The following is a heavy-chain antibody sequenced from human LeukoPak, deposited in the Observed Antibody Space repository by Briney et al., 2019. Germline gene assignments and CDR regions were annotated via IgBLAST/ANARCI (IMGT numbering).Heavy chain of an antibody. CDR1: GGTFSSYA. V-gene: IGHV1-69*13. CDR3: ARAASYCSSTSCYTLDY. CDR2: IIPIFGTA. Sequence: SVKLSCKASGGTFSSYAISWVRQAPGQGLEWMGAIIPIFGTANYAQKFQGRVTTTADESTSTAYMELSSLRSEDTAVYYCARAASYCSSTSCYTLDYWGQGTLVTVSS. D-gene: IGHD2-2*01. J-gene: IGHJ4*02.